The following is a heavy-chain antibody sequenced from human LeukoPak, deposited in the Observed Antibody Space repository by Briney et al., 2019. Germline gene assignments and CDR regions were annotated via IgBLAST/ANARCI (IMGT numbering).Heavy chain of an antibody. CDR2: IRGSDGST. D-gene: IGHD3-3*01. Sequence: GGSLRLSCAASGFTFSSYAMSWVRQAPGKGLEWVSGIRGSDGSTYYADSVKGRFTISRDNSKNTLYLQMNSLRAEDTAVYYCASESSGVDDFAFDIWGQGTMVIVSS. J-gene: IGHJ3*02. CDR3: ASESSGVDDFAFDI. CDR1: GFTFSSYA. V-gene: IGHV3-23*01.